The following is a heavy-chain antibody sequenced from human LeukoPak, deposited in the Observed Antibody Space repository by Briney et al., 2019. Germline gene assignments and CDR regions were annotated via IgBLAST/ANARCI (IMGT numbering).Heavy chain of an antibody. D-gene: IGHD3-22*01. CDR2: IYPGDSGT. CDR1: GYSFTSYW. J-gene: IGHJ4*02. Sequence: GASLQISCKGSGYSFTSYWIGWVRQLPGKGLEWMGIIYPGDSGTRYSPSFQGQVTISADTSISTSYLQWSTLKASDPAMYYCARTGPFYYYDSRGYQYYFDYWGQGTLLTVSS. CDR3: ARTGPFYYYDSRGYQYYFDY. V-gene: IGHV5-51*01.